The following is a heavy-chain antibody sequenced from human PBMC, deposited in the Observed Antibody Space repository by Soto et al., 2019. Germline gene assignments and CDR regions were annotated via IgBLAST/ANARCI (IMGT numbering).Heavy chain of an antibody. J-gene: IGHJ4*02. CDR2: IYYSGST. V-gene: IGHV4-59*01. D-gene: IGHD4-17*01. CDR3: ARGGHGDYESLDY. Sequence: QVQLQESGPGLVKPSETLSLTCTVSGGSISSYYWSWIRQPPGKGLEWIGYIYYSGSTNYNPSLKSRVTISVDTSKNQFSLKLSSVTAADTAVYYCARGGHGDYESLDYWGQGTLVTVSS. CDR1: GGSISSYY.